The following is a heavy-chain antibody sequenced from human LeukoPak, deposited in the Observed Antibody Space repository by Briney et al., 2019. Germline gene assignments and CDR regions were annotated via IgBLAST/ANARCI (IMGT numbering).Heavy chain of an antibody. Sequence: GASVKVSCKVSEYTLTELSMHWVRRAPGKGLEWLGGFDPEDGEIIYAQKFQGRVTMSDDTSTDTAYMELGSLRSDDTAVYYCAADRGDYSGSYWTAFDIWGQGTMVTVSS. V-gene: IGHV1-24*01. CDR2: FDPEDGEI. D-gene: IGHD1-26*01. CDR1: EYTLTELS. J-gene: IGHJ3*02. CDR3: AADRGDYSGSYWTAFDI.